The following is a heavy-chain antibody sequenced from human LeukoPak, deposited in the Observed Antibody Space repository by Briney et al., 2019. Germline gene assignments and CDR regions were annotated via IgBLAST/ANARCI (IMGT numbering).Heavy chain of an antibody. CDR3: ARDGYSSSFYFDY. CDR2: INSDGSRT. D-gene: IGHD6-6*01. Sequence: QAGGTLRLSCAASGFTFSNYWMHWVRQTPGKGLVWVSRINSDGSRTTYADSVKGRFTISRDNAKNTLYLQMNSLRAEDTAVYYCARDGYSSSFYFDYWGQGTLVTVSS. V-gene: IGHV3-74*01. CDR1: GFTFSNYW. J-gene: IGHJ4*02.